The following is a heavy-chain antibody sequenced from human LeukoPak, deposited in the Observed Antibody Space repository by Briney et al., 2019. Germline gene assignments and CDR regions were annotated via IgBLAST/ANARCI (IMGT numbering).Heavy chain of an antibody. CDR1: GFTFSSYG. D-gene: IGHD5-18*01. J-gene: IGHJ4*02. CDR3: AKVGGNTAMVNFDY. V-gene: IGHV3-30*18. Sequence: GGSLRLSCAASGFTFSSYGMHWVRQAPGKGLEWVAVISYDGSNKYYADSVKGRFTISRDNSKNTLYLQMNSLRAEDTAVYYCAKVGGNTAMVNFDYWGQGTLVTVSS. CDR2: ISYDGSNK.